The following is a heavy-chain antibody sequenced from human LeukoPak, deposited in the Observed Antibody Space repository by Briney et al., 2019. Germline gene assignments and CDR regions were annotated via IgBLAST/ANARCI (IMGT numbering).Heavy chain of an antibody. CDR3: AREGRQDYVYFDH. D-gene: IGHD4-17*01. CDR2: INHSGST. CDR1: GGSFSGYC. J-gene: IGHJ4*02. Sequence: SETLSLTCAVYGGSFSGYCWSWIRQPPGKGLEWIGEINHSGSTNYNPSLKSRVTISVDTSKNQFSLKLSSVTAADTAMYYCAREGRQDYVYFDHWGQGSLVTVSS. V-gene: IGHV4-34*01.